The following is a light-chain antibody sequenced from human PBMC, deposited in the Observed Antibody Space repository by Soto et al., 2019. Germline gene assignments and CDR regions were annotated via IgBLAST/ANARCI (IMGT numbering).Light chain of an antibody. CDR3: VLNVDSGIGV. CDR1: SGSVSITHY. J-gene: IGLJ3*02. V-gene: IGLV8-61*01. CDR2: GTN. Sequence: QTVVTQEPSFSVSPGGTVTLTCGLTSGSVSITHYPSWYQQTPGQPPRTLIYGTNIRSSGVPYRFSGSILGNKAALTITGAQADDECDYYCVLNVDSGIGVFGGGTKLTVL.